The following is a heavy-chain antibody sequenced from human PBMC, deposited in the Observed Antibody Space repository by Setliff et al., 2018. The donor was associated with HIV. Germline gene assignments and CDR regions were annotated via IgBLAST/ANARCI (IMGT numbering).Heavy chain of an antibody. CDR2: IYWNDDK. D-gene: IGHD3-22*01. CDR1: GFSLSTSGVG. CDR3: AHRLSYYDTSGYYSYYFDY. J-gene: IGHJ4*02. V-gene: IGHV2-5*01. Sequence: SGPTLVNPTQTLTLTCTFSGFSLSTSGVGVGWIRQPPGKALEWLALIYWNDDKRYSPSLKSRLTITKDTSKNQVVLTMTNMDPVDTATYYCAHRLSYYDTSGYYSYYFDYWGQGTLVTVSS.